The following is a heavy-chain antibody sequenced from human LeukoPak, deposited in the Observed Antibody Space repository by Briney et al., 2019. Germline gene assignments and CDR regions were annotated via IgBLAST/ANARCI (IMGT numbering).Heavy chain of an antibody. CDR1: GGSFSGYY. V-gene: IGHV4-34*01. CDR2: INHSGST. J-gene: IGHJ4*02. Sequence: SETLSLTCAVYGGSFSGYYWSWIRQPPGKGLEWIGEINHSGSTNYNPSLKGRVTISVDTSKNQFSLKLSSVTAADTAVYYCARAVASVSGSHNFDYWGQGTLVTVSS. D-gene: IGHD1-26*01. CDR3: ARAVASVSGSHNFDY.